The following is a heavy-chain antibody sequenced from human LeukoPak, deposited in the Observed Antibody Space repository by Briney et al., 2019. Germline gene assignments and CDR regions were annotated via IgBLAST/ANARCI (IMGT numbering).Heavy chain of an antibody. CDR1: VGTFSSYA. CDR3: ARENSGSYYPNYYYYGMDV. CDR2: IIPNFGTA. V-gene: IGHV1-69*13. D-gene: IGHD3-10*01. J-gene: IGHJ6*02. Sequence: SVKVSCKASVGTFSSYAISWVRQAPGQGLEWMGGIIPNFGTANYAQKFQGRVTITADESTSTAYMELSSLRSEDTAVYYCARENSGSYYPNYYYYGMDVWGQGTTVTVSS.